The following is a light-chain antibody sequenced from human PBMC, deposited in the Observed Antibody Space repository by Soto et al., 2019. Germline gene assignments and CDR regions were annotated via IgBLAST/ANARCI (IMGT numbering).Light chain of an antibody. V-gene: IGKV3-11*01. J-gene: IGKJ4*02. CDR1: ESVSRS. CDR3: QQRSNWRPQLT. Sequence: EIVLTQSPATLSLSPGERATLSCRASESVSRSLAWYQQKPGQAPRLLIYDASNRATGIPPSFSGSGSGTEYSPPTSSLEPEDFAVYYCQQRSNWRPQLTFGGGTKVDIK. CDR2: DAS.